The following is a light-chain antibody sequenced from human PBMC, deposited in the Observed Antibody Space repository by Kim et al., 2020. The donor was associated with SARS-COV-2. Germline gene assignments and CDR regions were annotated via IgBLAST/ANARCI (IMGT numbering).Light chain of an antibody. CDR1: RDIFTH. J-gene: IGKJ4*01. V-gene: IGKV1-16*02. CDR2: AAS. Sequence: ASVGDRVTIPCRASRDIFTHVAWFQHKPGKAPKPLIYAASILQSGVPSKFSGSGSGTDFSPTISSLQPEDFGTYYCQQYYSVPNTFGGGTKLDIK. CDR3: QQYYSVPNT.